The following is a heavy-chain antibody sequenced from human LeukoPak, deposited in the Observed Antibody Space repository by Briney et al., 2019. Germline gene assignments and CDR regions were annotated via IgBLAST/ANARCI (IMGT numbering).Heavy chain of an antibody. CDR3: ARDYYHNGYEGTTSY. CDR2: ISAYNGNT. V-gene: IGHV1-18*01. J-gene: IGHJ4*02. CDR1: GYTFTSYG. Sequence: ASVKVSCKASGYTFTSYGISWVRQAPGQGLEWMGWISAYNGNTNYAQKLQGRVTMTTDTSTSTAYMELRSLRSDDTAVYYCARDYYHNGYEGTTSYWGQGTLVTVSS. D-gene: IGHD5-12*01.